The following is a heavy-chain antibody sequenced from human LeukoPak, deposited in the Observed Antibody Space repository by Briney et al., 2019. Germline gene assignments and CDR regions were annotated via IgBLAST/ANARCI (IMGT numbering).Heavy chain of an antibody. CDR1: GYSFTSYW. Sequence: GESLKISCKGSGYSFTSYWIGWVRQMPGKALQWLGIIYPDDSDTRYSPFFQGQVTIPADKSITTAFLQWSSLNASETAMYYCARRPVSVRGNYYGGAFDIWGQGTMVTVSS. D-gene: IGHD3-10*02. V-gene: IGHV5-51*01. CDR3: ARRPVSVRGNYYGGAFDI. J-gene: IGHJ3*02. CDR2: IYPDDSDT.